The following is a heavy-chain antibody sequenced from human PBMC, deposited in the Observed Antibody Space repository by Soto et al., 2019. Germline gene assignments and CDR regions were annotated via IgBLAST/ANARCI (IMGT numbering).Heavy chain of an antibody. CDR1: GYTFTNYA. CDR2: INAGNGKT. D-gene: IGHD1-26*01. V-gene: IGHV1-3*01. Sequence: QVQLVQSGAEVKKPGASVKVSCKASGYTFTNYAMHWVRQAPGQRLEWMGWINAGNGKTKYPQKFQGRVTITRDTSASTAYMELSSLRSEDTAVYYCARGGSLYWYFDLWGRGTLVTVSS. CDR3: ARGGSLYWYFDL. J-gene: IGHJ2*01.